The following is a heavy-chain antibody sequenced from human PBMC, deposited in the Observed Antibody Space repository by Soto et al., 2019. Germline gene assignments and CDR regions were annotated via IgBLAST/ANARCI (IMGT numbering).Heavy chain of an antibody. J-gene: IGHJ4*02. CDR3: ARVGVEYSSSSGGYYFDY. CDR2: IIPIFGTA. V-gene: IGHV1-69*13. Sequence: SVKVSCKASGGTFSSYAISWVRQAPGQGLEWMGGIIPIFGTANYAQKFQGRVTITADESTSTAYMELSSLRSEDTAVYYCARVGVEYSSSSGGYYFDYWGQGTLVTVSS. CDR1: GGTFSSYA. D-gene: IGHD6-6*01.